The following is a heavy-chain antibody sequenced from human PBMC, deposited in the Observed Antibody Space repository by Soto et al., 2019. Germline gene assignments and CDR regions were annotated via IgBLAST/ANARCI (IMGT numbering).Heavy chain of an antibody. CDR1: GFTFSNAW. Sequence: GGSLRLSCAASGFTFSNAWMNWVRQAPGKGLEWVGRIKSKTDGGTTDYAAPVKGRFTISRDDSKNTLYLQMNSPKTEDTAVYYCTTDGLVKWEPLYYYYGMDVWGQGTTVTVSS. V-gene: IGHV3-15*07. J-gene: IGHJ6*02. CDR2: IKSKTDGGTT. CDR3: TTDGLVKWEPLYYYYGMDV. D-gene: IGHD1-26*01.